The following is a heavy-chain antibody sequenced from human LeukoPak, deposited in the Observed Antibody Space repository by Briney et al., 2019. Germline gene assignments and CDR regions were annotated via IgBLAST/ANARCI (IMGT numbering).Heavy chain of an antibody. V-gene: IGHV4-38-2*02. CDR2: IYHSGST. CDR3: ASPSLEMATILGY. D-gene: IGHD5-24*01. CDR1: GYSISSGYY. J-gene: IGHJ4*02. Sequence: SETLSLTCTVSGYSISSGYYWGWIRQPPGKGLEWIGSIYHSGSTYYNPSLKSRVTISVDTSKNQFSLKLSSVTAADTAVYYCASPSLEMATILGYWGQGTLVTVSS.